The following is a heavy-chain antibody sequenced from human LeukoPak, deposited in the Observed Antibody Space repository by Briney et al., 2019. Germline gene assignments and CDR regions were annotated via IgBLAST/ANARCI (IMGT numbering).Heavy chain of an antibody. CDR2: INHSGST. Sequence: SETLSLTCAVYGGSFSGYYWSWIRQPPGKGLEWIGEINHSGSTNYNPSLKSRVTISVDTSKNQFSLKLSSVTAADTAVYYCAREKALRGYYYMDVWGKGTTVTVSS. CDR1: GGSFSGYY. CDR3: AREKALRGYYYMDV. V-gene: IGHV4-34*01. J-gene: IGHJ6*03.